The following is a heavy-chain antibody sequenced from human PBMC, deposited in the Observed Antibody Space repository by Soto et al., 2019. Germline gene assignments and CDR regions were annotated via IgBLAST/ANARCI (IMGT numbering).Heavy chain of an antibody. V-gene: IGHV4-30-4*01. CDR3: ARRKYYYDSSGYYYLDYFDY. D-gene: IGHD3-22*01. CDR2: IYYSGST. CDR1: GGSTSSGDYY. J-gene: IGHJ4*02. Sequence: TSETLSLTCTVSGGSTSSGDYYWSWIRQPPGKGLEWIGYIYYSGSTYYNPSLKSRVTISVDTSKNQFSLKLSSVTAADTAVYYCARRKYYYDSSGYYYLDYFDYWGQGTLVTVSS.